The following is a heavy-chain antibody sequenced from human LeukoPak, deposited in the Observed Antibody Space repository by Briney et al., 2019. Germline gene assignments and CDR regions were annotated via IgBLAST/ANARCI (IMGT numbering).Heavy chain of an antibody. CDR3: AKEHSTGWYYFDN. CDR1: GFTFDDYG. J-gene: IGHJ4*02. V-gene: IGHV3-20*04. Sequence: GGSLRLSSAASGFTFDDYGMSWVRQAPGKGLEWVSAINWNGGRTDYADSMKGRFTISRDNAKNSLYLQMNSLRAEDTALYYCAKEHSTGWYYFDNWGQGTLVTVSS. CDR2: INWNGGRT. D-gene: IGHD6-19*01.